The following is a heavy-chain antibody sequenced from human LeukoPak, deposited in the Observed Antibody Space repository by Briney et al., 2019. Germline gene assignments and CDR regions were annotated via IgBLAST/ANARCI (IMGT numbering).Heavy chain of an antibody. V-gene: IGHV3-21*01. CDR2: ISSSSSYI. CDR3: ARDPIYAPPPLAAFDI. Sequence: GGSLRLSCAASGFTFSASDMNWVCQTPGKGLEWVSSISSSSSYIYYADSVKGRFSISRDNAKKSLYLQMNSLRAEDTAVYYCARDPIYAPPPLAAFDIWGQGTLVTVSS. J-gene: IGHJ3*02. D-gene: IGHD3-16*01. CDR1: GFTFSASD.